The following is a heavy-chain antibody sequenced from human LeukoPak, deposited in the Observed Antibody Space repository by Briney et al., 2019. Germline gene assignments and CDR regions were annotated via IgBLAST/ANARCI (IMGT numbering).Heavy chain of an antibody. Sequence: PGGSLRLSCAASGFTFSSYSMNWVRQAPGKGLEWVSSISSSSSYIYYADSVKGRFTISRDNAKNSLYLQMNSLGAEDTAVYYCASQPSYYYDKAFDIWGQGTMVTVSS. CDR2: ISSSSSYI. D-gene: IGHD3-22*01. V-gene: IGHV3-21*01. J-gene: IGHJ3*02. CDR1: GFTFSSYS. CDR3: ASQPSYYYDKAFDI.